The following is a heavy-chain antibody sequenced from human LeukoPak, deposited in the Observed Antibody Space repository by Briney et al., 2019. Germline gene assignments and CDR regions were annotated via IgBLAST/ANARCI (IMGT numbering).Heavy chain of an antibody. Sequence: PGGSLRLSCAASGFTFSSYSMNWVRQAPGKGLEWVSAINGGGGSTYYADSVKGRFTISRDNSKNTLYLQMNSLRAEDTAVYYCAKDRSGSGSYYPDYWGQGTLVTVSS. CDR2: INGGGGST. CDR1: GFTFSSYS. D-gene: IGHD3-10*01. J-gene: IGHJ4*02. CDR3: AKDRSGSGSYYPDY. V-gene: IGHV3-23*01.